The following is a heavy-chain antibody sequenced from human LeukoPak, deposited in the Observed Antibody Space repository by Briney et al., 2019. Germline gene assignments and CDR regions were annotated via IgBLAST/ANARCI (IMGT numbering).Heavy chain of an antibody. CDR3: TRQSGTVTPIDY. J-gene: IGHJ4*02. V-gene: IGHV4-34*01. CDR1: SGSLSGYS. Sequence: SETLSPTCAVSSGSLSGYSWGWIRQPPGKGLEWVGEISHSGITNYNASLKSRVTISLNKSEIQFSLMLSSVTAADTAVYYCTRQSGTVTPIDYWSQGTLVTVSS. D-gene: IGHD4-17*01. CDR2: ISHSGIT.